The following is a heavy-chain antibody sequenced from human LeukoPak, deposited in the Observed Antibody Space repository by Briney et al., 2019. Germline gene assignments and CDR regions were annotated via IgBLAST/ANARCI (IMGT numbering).Heavy chain of an antibody. J-gene: IGHJ4*02. CDR1: GGSISSSSYY. Sequence: SETLSLTCTVSGGSISSSSYYWGGIRQPPGKGLEGIGSIYYSGSTYYNPSLKSRVTISVDTSKNQFSLKLSSVTAADTAVYYCARLEARADHYFDYWGQGTLVTVSS. V-gene: IGHV4-39*01. CDR3: ARLEARADHYFDY. CDR2: IYYSGST.